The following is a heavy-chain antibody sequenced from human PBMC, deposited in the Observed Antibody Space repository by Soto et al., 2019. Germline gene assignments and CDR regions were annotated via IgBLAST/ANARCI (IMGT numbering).Heavy chain of an antibody. Sequence: ASVKVSCKASGYTFTSYAMHWVRQAPGQRLEWMGWINAGNGNTKYSQKFQGRVTITRDTSASTAYMELSSLRSEDTAVYYCAIRSGLLWFGELNWFDPWGQGTLVTVS. J-gene: IGHJ5*02. D-gene: IGHD3-10*01. CDR1: GYTFTSYA. CDR2: INAGNGNT. CDR3: AIRSGLLWFGELNWFDP. V-gene: IGHV1-3*01.